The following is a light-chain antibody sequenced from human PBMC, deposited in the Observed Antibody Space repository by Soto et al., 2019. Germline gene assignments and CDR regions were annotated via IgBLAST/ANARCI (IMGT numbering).Light chain of an antibody. CDR1: QSVSSSY. V-gene: IGKV3-20*01. CDR2: GAS. J-gene: IGKJ1*01. Sequence: EIVLTQSPGTLSLSPGERATLSCRASQSVSSSYLAWYQQKPGQAPRLLIYGASSRATGIPDRFSGSGSGTDFTLTIIRLEPEDFAVYYCQQYGSSPTLTFGQGTKVEIK. CDR3: QQYGSSPTLT.